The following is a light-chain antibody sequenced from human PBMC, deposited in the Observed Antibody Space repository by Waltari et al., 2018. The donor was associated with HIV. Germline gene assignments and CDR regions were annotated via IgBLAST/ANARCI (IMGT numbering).Light chain of an antibody. Sequence: DIQMTQSPSSLSASVGDRVTITCQASQDISNYLNWYQQKPGKAPKLLIYDAFNLETEVPSRFSGSGSGTHFTFTISRLQPEDIATYFCQHYANLPRTFGPGTKLEIK. CDR3: QHYANLPRT. V-gene: IGKV1-33*01. CDR1: QDISNY. J-gene: IGKJ2*01. CDR2: DAF.